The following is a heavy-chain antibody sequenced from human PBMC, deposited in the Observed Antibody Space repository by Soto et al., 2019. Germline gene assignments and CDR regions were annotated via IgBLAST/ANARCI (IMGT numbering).Heavy chain of an antibody. D-gene: IGHD3-10*01. Sequence: SETLSLTCTVSGGSISSYYWSWIRQPPGKGLEWIGYIYYSGSTNYNPSLKSRVTISVDTSKNQFSLKLSSVTAADTAVYYCARMTTCYYGSGSYHAFDIWGQXTMVTVSS. CDR1: GGSISSYY. CDR2: IYYSGST. CDR3: ARMTTCYYGSGSYHAFDI. V-gene: IGHV4-59*08. J-gene: IGHJ3*02.